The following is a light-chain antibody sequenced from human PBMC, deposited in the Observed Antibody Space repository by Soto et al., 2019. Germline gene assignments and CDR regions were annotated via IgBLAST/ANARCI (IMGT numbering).Light chain of an antibody. Sequence: IQMTQYPSSLSASGGDRVTITCLASQSINNYLNWYQQKPGEAPKLLIYTTYNLQTGVPSRFSGSGSETDFTLTISSLQPEDFATYYCQQSFRTPYTFGQGTRLEIK. CDR2: TTY. CDR1: QSINNY. V-gene: IGKV1-39*01. CDR3: QQSFRTPYT. J-gene: IGKJ5*01.